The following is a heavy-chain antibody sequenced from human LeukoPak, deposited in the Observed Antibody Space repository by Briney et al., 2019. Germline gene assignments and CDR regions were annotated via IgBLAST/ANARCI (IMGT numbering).Heavy chain of an antibody. CDR2: IYYSGST. CDR1: GGSISSDDYY. CDR3: ARTAAGTLSTFDY. D-gene: IGHD6-13*01. Sequence: SETLSLTCTVSGGSISSDDYYWSWIRQPPGKGLEWIGYIYYSGSTYCNPSLKSRVTISVDTSKNQFSLKLSSVTAADTAVYYCARTAAGTLSTFDYWGQGTLVTVSS. V-gene: IGHV4-30-4*08. J-gene: IGHJ4*02.